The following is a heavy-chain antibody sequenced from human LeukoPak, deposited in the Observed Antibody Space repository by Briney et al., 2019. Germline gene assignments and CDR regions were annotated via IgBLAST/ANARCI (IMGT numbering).Heavy chain of an antibody. V-gene: IGHV3-30-3*01. J-gene: IGHJ4*02. CDR3: ARASSGMAGTTPFDY. D-gene: IGHD6-19*01. Sequence: GGSLRLSCAASGFTFSSCAMHWVRQAPGKGLEWVAVISYDGSNKYYADSVKGRFTISRDNSKNTLYLQMNSLRAEDTAVYYCARASSGMAGTTPFDYWGQGTLVTVSS. CDR1: GFTFSSCA. CDR2: ISYDGSNK.